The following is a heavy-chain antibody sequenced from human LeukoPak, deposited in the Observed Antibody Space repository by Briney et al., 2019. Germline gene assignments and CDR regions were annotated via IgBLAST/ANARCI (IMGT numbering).Heavy chain of an antibody. V-gene: IGHV4-38-2*02. D-gene: IGHD2-21*01. CDR1: GYSISSGYY. Sequence: SETLSLTCTVSGYSISSGYYWGWIQQPPGQGLEWIGSIYHSGSTYYYPSLKSRVTISVDTSKNRFSLKLSSVTAADTAVYYCARRVGVALDYWGQGTLVTVSS. CDR2: IYHSGST. J-gene: IGHJ4*02. CDR3: ARRVGVALDY.